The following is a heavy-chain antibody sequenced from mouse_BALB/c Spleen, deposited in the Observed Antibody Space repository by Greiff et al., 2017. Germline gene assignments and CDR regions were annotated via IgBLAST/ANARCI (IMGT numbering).Heavy chain of an antibody. CDR1: GFNIKDTY. CDR3: APWGYDDAMDY. J-gene: IGHJ4*01. V-gene: IGHV14-3*02. Sequence: EVQLQQSGAELVKPGASVKLSCTASGFNIKDTYMHWVKQRPEQGLEWIGRIDPANGNTKYDPKFQGKATITADTSSNTAYLQLSSLTSEDTAVYYCAPWGYDDAMDYWGQGTSVTVSA. D-gene: IGHD2-2*01. CDR2: IDPANGNT.